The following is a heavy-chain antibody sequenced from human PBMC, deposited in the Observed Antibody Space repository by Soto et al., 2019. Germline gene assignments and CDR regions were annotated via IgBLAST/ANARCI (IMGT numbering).Heavy chain of an antibody. V-gene: IGHV1-69*13. D-gene: IGHD2-15*01. CDR3: ARDIVVVVAATKIYYDYGMDV. Sequence: SVKVSCKASGCTFSSYAISWVRQAPGQGLEWMGGIIPIFGTANYAQKFQGRVTITADESTSTAYMELSSLRSEDTAVYYCARDIVVVVAATKIYYDYGMDVWGQGTTVTVSS. J-gene: IGHJ6*02. CDR2: IIPIFGTA. CDR1: GCTFSSYA.